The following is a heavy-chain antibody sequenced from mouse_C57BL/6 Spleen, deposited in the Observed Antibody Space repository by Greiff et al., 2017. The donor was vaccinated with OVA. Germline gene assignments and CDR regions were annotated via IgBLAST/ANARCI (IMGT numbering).Heavy chain of an antibody. J-gene: IGHJ2*01. CDR2: IYPRDGST. CDR1: GYTFTSYD. V-gene: IGHV1-85*01. Sequence: VHLVESGPELVKPGASVKLSCKASGYTFTSYDINWVKQRPGQGLEWIGWIYPRDGSTKYNEKFKGKATLTVDTSSSTAYMELHSLTSEDSAVYFCARKDTTVVAHFDNGGKGTTLTVST. CDR3: ARKDTTVVAHFDN. D-gene: IGHD1-1*01.